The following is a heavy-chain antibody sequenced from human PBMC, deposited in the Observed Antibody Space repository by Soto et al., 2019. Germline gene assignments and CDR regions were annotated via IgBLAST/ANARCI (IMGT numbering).Heavy chain of an antibody. CDR2: ISYDRSSK. Sequence: HPGGSLRLSCAASGFTFSNYGMHWVRQAPGKGLEWVAIISYDRSSKYYADSVKGRFTISRDNSKNTLYLQMNSLRAEDTAVYFCAKDFAGTRRGYSYYGMDVWGQGTTVTVSS. D-gene: IGHD5-18*01. V-gene: IGHV3-30*18. CDR1: GFTFSNYG. J-gene: IGHJ6*02. CDR3: AKDFAGTRRGYSYYGMDV.